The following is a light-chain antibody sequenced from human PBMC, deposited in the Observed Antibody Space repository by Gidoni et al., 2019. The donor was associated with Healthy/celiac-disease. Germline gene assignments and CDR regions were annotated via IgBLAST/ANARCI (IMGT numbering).Light chain of an antibody. CDR3: QQGLT. J-gene: IGKJ4*01. CDR2: DAS. Sequence: AIQLTQSPSSLSASVGDRVTITCRASQGISSALAWYQQKPGKAPKLLIYDASSLESGVPSRFSGSGSGTDFTLTISSLQPEDFATYYCQQGLTFGGXTKVEIK. V-gene: IGKV1-13*02. CDR1: QGISSA.